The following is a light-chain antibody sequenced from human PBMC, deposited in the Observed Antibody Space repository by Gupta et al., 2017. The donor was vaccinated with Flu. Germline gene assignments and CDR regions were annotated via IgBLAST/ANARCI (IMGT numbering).Light chain of an antibody. CDR3: NSRDSSGNHLWV. V-gene: IGLV3-19*01. CDR1: SLRSYY. Sequence: SSELTQDPAVSVALGQTVRITCQGDSLRSYYASWYQQTPGQAPVLVIYGENKRPSGIPDRFSGSRSENTASLTITGAQAEDEADYYCNSRDSSGNHLWVLGGGTKLTVL. CDR2: GEN. J-gene: IGLJ3*02.